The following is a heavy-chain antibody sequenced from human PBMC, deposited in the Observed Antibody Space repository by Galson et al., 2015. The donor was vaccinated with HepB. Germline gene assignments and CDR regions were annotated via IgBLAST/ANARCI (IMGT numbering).Heavy chain of an antibody. CDR1: GGSISSSSYY. V-gene: IGHV4-39*01. Sequence: LTCTVSGGSISSSSYYWGWIRQPPGKGLEWIGSIYYSGSTYYNPSLKSRVTISVDTSKNQFSLKLSSVTAADTAVYYCARLVVVAATHLDYWGQGTLVTVSS. CDR2: IYYSGST. D-gene: IGHD2-15*01. J-gene: IGHJ4*02. CDR3: ARLVVVAATHLDY.